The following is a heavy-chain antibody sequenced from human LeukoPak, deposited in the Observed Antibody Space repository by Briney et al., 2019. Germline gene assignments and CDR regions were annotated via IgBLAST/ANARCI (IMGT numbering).Heavy chain of an antibody. CDR1: GGSISSGSYY. J-gene: IGHJ3*02. V-gene: IGHV4-61*02. Sequence: SETLSFTCTVSGGSISSGSYYWSWIRQPAGKGLEWIGRTYTSGSTNYNPSLKSRVTISVDTSKNQFSLKLSSVTAADTAVYYCAREPKSHRWLPHKGNAFDIWGQGTMVTVSS. CDR2: TYTSGST. CDR3: AREPKSHRWLPHKGNAFDI. D-gene: IGHD5-24*01.